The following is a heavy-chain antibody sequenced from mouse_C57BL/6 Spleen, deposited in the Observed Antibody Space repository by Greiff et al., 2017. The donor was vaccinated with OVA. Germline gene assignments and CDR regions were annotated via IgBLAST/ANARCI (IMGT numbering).Heavy chain of an antibody. CDR3: TITTEFAY. V-gene: IGHV14-4*01. CDR1: GFNIKDDY. D-gene: IGHD1-1*01. J-gene: IGHJ3*01. CDR2: IDPENGDT. Sequence: DVQLQESGAELVRPGASVKLSCTASGFNIKDDYMHWVKQRPEQGLEWIGWIDPENGDTEYASKFQGKATITADTSSNTAYLQLSSLTSEDTAVYYCTITTEFAYWGQGTLVTVSA.